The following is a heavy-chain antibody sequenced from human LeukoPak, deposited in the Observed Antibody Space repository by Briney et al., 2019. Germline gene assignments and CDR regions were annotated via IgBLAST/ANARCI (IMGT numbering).Heavy chain of an antibody. D-gene: IGHD7-27*01. CDR1: GFTFSDSY. J-gene: IGHJ4*02. Sequence: KSGGSLRLSCAASGFTFSDSYMTWIRQAPGKGREGGSYISNSVSSIYYADSVKGRFTTSRDNATSSLYLQMNSLRAEDTAVYYCGRGHWGLDYWGQGALVTVSS. V-gene: IGHV3-11*04. CDR2: ISNSVSSI. CDR3: GRGHWGLDY.